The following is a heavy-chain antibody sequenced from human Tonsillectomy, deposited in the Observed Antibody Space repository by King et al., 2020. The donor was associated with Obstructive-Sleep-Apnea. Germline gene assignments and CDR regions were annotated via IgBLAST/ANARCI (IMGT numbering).Heavy chain of an antibody. Sequence: QLVQSGAEVKKPGSSVKVSCKASGGTFSNFAISWVRQAPGQGLEWMGGIIPILGIANYVQKFQGRVTITADKSTTTAYMELSSLRSEDTAVYYCARANIVATKDAVSTGDNWFDPWGQGTLVTVSS. J-gene: IGHJ5*02. CDR3: ARANIVATKDAVSTGDNWFDP. D-gene: IGHD5-12*01. CDR1: GGTFSNFA. V-gene: IGHV1-69*10. CDR2: IIPILGIA.